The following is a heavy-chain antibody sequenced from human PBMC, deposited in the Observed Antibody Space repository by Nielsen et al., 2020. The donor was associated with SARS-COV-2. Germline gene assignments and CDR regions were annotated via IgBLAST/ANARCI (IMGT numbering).Heavy chain of an antibody. Sequence: SLKISCAASGFTFDDYAMHWVRQAPGKGLEWVSGISWNSGSIGYADSVKGRFTISRDNAENSLYLQMNSLRAEDTALYYCAKAPEGDYGDYVDYWGQGTLVTVSS. CDR2: ISWNSGSI. J-gene: IGHJ4*02. CDR3: AKAPEGDYGDYVDY. V-gene: IGHV3-9*01. CDR1: GFTFDDYA. D-gene: IGHD4-17*01.